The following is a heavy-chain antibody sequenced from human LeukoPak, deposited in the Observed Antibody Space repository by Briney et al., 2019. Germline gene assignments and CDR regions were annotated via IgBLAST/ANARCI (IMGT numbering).Heavy chain of an antibody. CDR2: IYYSGST. D-gene: IGHD7-27*01. V-gene: IGHV4-61*08. CDR1: GGSVSSGDYY. CDR3: ASYPTPPSGDFPDY. J-gene: IGHJ4*02. Sequence: SETLSLTCTVSGGSVSSGDYYWICLPQPPGQELKWIGFIYYSGSTNYNPSLQSRVTISVDTSKNQFSLKLSSVTAADTAIYYCASYPTPPSGDFPDYWGQGTLVTVSS.